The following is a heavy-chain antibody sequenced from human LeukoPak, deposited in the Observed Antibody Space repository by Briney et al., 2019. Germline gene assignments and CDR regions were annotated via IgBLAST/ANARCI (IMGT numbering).Heavy chain of an antibody. Sequence: SVKVSCKASGGTFSSYAISWVRQAPGQGLEWMGGIIPIFGTANYAQKFQGRVTITADESTSTAYVELRSLRSDDTAVYYCAREQQLDFDYWGQGTLVTVSS. D-gene: IGHD6-13*01. V-gene: IGHV1-69*13. CDR2: IIPIFGTA. J-gene: IGHJ4*02. CDR3: AREQQLDFDY. CDR1: GGTFSSYA.